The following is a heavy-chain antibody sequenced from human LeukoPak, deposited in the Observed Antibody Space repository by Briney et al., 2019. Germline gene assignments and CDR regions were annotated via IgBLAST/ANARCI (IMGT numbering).Heavy chain of an antibody. CDR3: ARDYLGSIRLSVVVVAAVLRY. CDR1: GYTFTSYY. V-gene: IGHV1-46*01. CDR2: INPSGGST. J-gene: IGHJ4*02. D-gene: IGHD2-15*01. Sequence: ASVKVSCKASGYTFTSYYMHWVRQAPGQGLEWMGIINPSGGSTSYAPKFQGGVTMTRDTSISTAYMELSRLRSDDTAVYYCARDYLGSIRLSVVVVAAVLRYWGQGTLVTVSS.